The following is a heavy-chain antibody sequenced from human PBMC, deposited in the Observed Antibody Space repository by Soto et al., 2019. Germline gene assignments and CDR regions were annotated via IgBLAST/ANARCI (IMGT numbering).Heavy chain of an antibody. D-gene: IGHD2-21*02. J-gene: IGHJ4*02. CDR1: GGSISSGGYY. CDR2: IYYSGST. CDR3: ARDRVVTAIPGVYYFDY. Sequence: TLSPTCTVSGGSISSGGYYWSWIRQHPGKGLEWIGYIYYSGSTYYNPSLKSRVTISVDTSKNQFSLKLSSVTAAYTAVFYCARDRVVTAIPGVYYFDYWGQGTLVTVSS. V-gene: IGHV4-31*03.